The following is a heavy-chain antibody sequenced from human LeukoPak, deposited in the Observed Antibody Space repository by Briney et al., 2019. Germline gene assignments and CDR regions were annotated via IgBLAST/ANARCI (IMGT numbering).Heavy chain of an antibody. V-gene: IGHV4-30-4*08. CDR1: GGSISSGDYY. J-gene: IGHJ4*02. CDR2: IYYSGST. D-gene: IGHD3-22*01. CDR3: ARELISYGTYYYDSSGLNY. Sequence: SQTLSLTCTVSGGSISSGDYYWSWIRQPPGKGLEWIGYIYYSGSTYYNPSLKSRVTISVDTSKNQFSLELSSVTAADTAVYYCARELISYGTYYYDSSGLNYWGQGTLVTVSS.